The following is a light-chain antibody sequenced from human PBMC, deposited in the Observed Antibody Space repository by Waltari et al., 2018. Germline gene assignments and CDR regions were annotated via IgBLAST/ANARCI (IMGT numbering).Light chain of an antibody. V-gene: IGKV3-20*01. CDR3: QHYLRLPAT. J-gene: IGKJ1*01. CDR1: QSVTRT. CDR2: GAS. Sequence: SCRASQSVTRTLAWYQKKPGQAPRLLIYGASNRATGIPDRFSGSGSGTDFSLTISRLEPEDFAVYYCQHYLRLPATFGQGTKVEIK.